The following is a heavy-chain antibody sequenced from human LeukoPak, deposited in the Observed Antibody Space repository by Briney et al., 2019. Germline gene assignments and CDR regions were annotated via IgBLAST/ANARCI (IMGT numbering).Heavy chain of an antibody. Sequence: GGSLRLSCAASGITFNEIWMTWVRQAPGKGLEWVGRVKSKNDGGTIDYAAAVKDRFIISRDDSKNMLYLQMNGLKTEDTAMYYCTTPDSRGSGSKWSLNHWGQGTPVTVSS. D-gene: IGHD3-22*01. V-gene: IGHV3-15*01. CDR3: TTPDSRGSGSKWSLNH. J-gene: IGHJ4*02. CDR1: GITFNEIW. CDR2: VKSKNDGGTI.